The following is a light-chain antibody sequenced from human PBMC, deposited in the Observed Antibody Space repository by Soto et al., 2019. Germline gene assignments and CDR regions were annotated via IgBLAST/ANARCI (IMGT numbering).Light chain of an antibody. J-gene: IGLJ3*02. V-gene: IGLV2-23*01. CDR1: SSDVGKYKF. CDR2: EGT. Sequence: QSALTQPASVSGSPGQSISVSCTGTSSDVGKYKFVSWYQQHPGIAPKLLIYEGTKRPSGVSNRFSGSKSGNTASLTISGLQAEDEADYYCCSHAGGGTLVFGGGTQLTVL. CDR3: CSHAGGGTLV.